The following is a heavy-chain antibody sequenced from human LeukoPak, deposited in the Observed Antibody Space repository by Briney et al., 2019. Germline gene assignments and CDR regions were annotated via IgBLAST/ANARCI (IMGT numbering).Heavy chain of an antibody. CDR2: IIPIFGTA. CDR3: ASNPNRIPWDVAFDI. D-gene: IGHD1-26*01. CDR1: GGTFSSYA. Sequence: GASVKVSCKASGGTFSSYAISWVRQAPGQGLEWMGGIIPIFGTANYAQKFQGRVTITADKSTSTAYMELSSLRSEDTAVYYCASNPNRIPWDVAFDIWGQGTMVTVSS. J-gene: IGHJ3*02. V-gene: IGHV1-69*06.